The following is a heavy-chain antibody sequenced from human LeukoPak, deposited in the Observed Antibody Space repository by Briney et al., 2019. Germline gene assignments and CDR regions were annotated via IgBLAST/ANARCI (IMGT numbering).Heavy chain of an antibody. CDR2: IIPIFGTA. CDR3: ARARVGIVVDYYYYYMDV. J-gene: IGHJ6*03. D-gene: IGHD2-2*03. V-gene: IGHV1-69*13. Sequence: GASVKVSCKASGGTFSSYAISWVRQAPGQGLEWMGGIIPIFGTANYAQKFQGRVTITADESTSTAYMELSSLRSEDTAVYYCARARVGIVVDYYYYYMDVWGKGTTVTVSS. CDR1: GGTFSSYA.